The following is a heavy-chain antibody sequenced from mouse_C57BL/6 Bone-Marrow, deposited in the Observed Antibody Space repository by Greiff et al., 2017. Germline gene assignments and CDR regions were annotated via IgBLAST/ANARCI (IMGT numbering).Heavy chain of an antibody. J-gene: IGHJ4*01. CDR1: GYTFTDYE. Sequence: QVQLKPSGAELVRPGASVTLSCKASGYTFTDYELHWVKQTPVHGLEWIGALDPETGGPASNQKFKGKAILTADKSSSTAYMALSRLTSEDSDVYYGTRCRRGDYYAMDYWGQGTSVTVSS. V-gene: IGHV1-15*01. CDR2: LDPETGGP. CDR3: TRCRRGDYYAMDY.